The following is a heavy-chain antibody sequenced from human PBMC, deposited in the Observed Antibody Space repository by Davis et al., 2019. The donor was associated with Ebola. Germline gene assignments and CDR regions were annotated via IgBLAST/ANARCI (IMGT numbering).Heavy chain of an antibody. CDR1: RYTLTYRY. CDR2: ITPYNGNT. CDR3: TRSPLDDFYTNLEV. Sequence: SVPVSRLPSRYTLTYRYLLWVRQAPGQALEWMGWITPYNGNTNSAPNFQDRVSITRDGSLTVYMELSRLTSEDKAMYYCTRSPLDDFYTNLEVWGQGTMGTVSS. V-gene: IGHV1-45*02. J-gene: IGHJ3*01. D-gene: IGHD3-16*01.